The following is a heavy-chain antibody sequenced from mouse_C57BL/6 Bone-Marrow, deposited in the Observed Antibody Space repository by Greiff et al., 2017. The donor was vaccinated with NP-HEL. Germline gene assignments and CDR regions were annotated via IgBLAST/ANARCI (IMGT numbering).Heavy chain of an antibody. V-gene: IGHV1-26*01. J-gene: IGHJ2*01. CDR1: GYTFTDYY. CDR2: INPNNGGT. Sequence: VQLQQSGPELVKPGASVKISCKASGYTFTDYYMNWVKQSHGKSLEWIGDINPNNGGTSYNQKFKGKATLTVDKSSSTAYMELRSLTSEDSAVYYCARRDTTVVDYFDYWGQGTTLTVSS. D-gene: IGHD1-1*01. CDR3: ARRDTTVVDYFDY.